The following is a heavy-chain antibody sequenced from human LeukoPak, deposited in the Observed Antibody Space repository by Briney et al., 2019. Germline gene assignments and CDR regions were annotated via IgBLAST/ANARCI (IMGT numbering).Heavy chain of an antibody. Sequence: ASVKVSCKASGYTFTSYGISWVRQAPGQGLEWMGWISAYNGNTIYAQKLQGRVTMTTDTSTSTAYMELRSLRSDDTAVYYCARAQAENYDFWSGYNTPLCYFDYWGQGTLVTVSS. D-gene: IGHD3-3*01. J-gene: IGHJ4*02. CDR3: ARAQAENYDFWSGYNTPLCYFDY. CDR1: GYTFTSYG. CDR2: ISAYNGNT. V-gene: IGHV1-18*01.